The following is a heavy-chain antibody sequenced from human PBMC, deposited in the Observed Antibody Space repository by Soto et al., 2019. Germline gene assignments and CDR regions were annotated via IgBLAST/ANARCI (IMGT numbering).Heavy chain of an antibody. Sequence: LRLSCAASGFTFSTYAMSWVRQAPGRGLEWVSAISYSGDNTYYADSVKGRFTTSRDNSKNTLYLQMNSLRGEDTAVYYCVKDRSTSDWYGYFDYWGPGTLVTVSS. D-gene: IGHD6-19*01. CDR1: GFTFSTYA. J-gene: IGHJ4*02. CDR3: VKDRSTSDWYGYFDY. CDR2: ISYSGDNT. V-gene: IGHV3-23*01.